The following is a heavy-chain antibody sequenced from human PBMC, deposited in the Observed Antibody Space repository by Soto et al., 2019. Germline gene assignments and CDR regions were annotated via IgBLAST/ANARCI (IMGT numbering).Heavy chain of an antibody. CDR1: GYTFTSYG. CDR2: INAYNGNT. CDR3: ARVLPPFDP. J-gene: IGHJ5*02. Sequence: QVQLVQSGAEVKKPGASVKVSCKASGYTFTSYGISRVRQAPGQGLVGVGWINAYNGNTNYAQKLQGRVTMTTDTPTSTAYMELRSLKSDDTAVYYCARVLPPFDPWGQGTLVTVSS. V-gene: IGHV1-18*01.